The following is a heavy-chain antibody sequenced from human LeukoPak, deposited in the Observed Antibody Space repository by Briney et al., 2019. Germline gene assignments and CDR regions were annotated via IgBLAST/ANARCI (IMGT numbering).Heavy chain of an antibody. CDR2: ISSGGSTI. Sequence: GGSLRLSCAASGFTFSSYEMNWDRQAPGKGLEWVSHISSGGSTIYYADSVRGRFTISRDNTKNSLYLQMNSLRAEDTAVYYRAERLRSGSYFDSWGPGTLVTVSS. CDR1: GFTFSSYE. D-gene: IGHD1-26*01. J-gene: IGHJ4*02. CDR3: AERLRSGSYFDS. V-gene: IGHV3-48*03.